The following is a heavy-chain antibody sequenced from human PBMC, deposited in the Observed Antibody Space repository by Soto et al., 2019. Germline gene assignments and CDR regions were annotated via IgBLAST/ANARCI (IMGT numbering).Heavy chain of an antibody. CDR3: ATGTRAGYNYGYFDL. D-gene: IGHD1-7*01. Sequence: QVQLEQSGAELKMPGSSVKVSCRASGGTFGNLAISWVRQAPGQGPEWVAGIIPIYGTSNAADDFRGRITLNAYESTATAYMGLSSMKSEDTAVYYCATGTRAGYNYGYFDLCGRGPQVTVSS. CDR2: IIPIYGTS. V-gene: IGHV1-69*01. CDR1: GGTFGNLA. J-gene: IGHJ2*01.